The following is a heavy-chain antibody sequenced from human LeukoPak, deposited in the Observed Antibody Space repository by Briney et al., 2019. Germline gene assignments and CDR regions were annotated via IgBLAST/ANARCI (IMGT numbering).Heavy chain of an antibody. CDR3: AKSSSWTYHYLDY. CDR1: GFTFSSYA. J-gene: IGHJ4*02. V-gene: IGHV3-23*01. D-gene: IGHD6-13*01. CDR2: IRGSVGST. Sequence: GGSLRLSCAASGFTFSSYAMSWVRQAPGRGLEWVSAIRGSVGSTYYADSVKGRFTISRDNSMNTLSLQMNSLRAEDTALYYCAKSSSWTYHYLDYWGQGALVTVSS.